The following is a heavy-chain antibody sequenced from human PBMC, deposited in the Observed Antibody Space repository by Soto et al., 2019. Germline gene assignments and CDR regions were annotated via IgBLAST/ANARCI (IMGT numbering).Heavy chain of an antibody. Sequence: QEQLVEAGGGLVRPGGSLRLSCAASGFTFSAYYMTWMRQAPGKGLEWVSYITSSSDYTNYAGSVKGRFTISRDNAKNLLYLQMNSLRVEATAVYYCVREYYYGMDVWGQGTTVTVSS. J-gene: IGHJ6*02. CDR1: GFTFSAYY. V-gene: IGHV3-11*05. CDR2: ITSSSDYT. CDR3: VREYYYGMDV.